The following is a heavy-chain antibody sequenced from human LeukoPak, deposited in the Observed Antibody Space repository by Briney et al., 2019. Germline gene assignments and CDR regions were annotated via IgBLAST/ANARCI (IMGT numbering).Heavy chain of an antibody. J-gene: IGHJ4*02. V-gene: IGHV3-20*04. Sequence: GGSLRLSCAASGFTFNDYGMSWVRQAPGKGLEWVSGINWNGGSIGYADSVKGRFTISRDNSKNTLYLQMNSLRAEDTAVYYCARDGYSSSCPKDWGQGTLVTVSS. CDR2: INWNGGSI. CDR1: GFTFNDYG. D-gene: IGHD6-13*01. CDR3: ARDGYSSSCPKD.